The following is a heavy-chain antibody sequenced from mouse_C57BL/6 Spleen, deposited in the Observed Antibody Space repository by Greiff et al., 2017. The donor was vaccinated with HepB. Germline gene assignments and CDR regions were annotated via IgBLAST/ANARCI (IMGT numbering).Heavy chain of an antibody. CDR3: TRRDWGY. J-gene: IGHJ2*01. V-gene: IGHV1-15*01. Sequence: QVQLQQSGAELVRPGASVTLSCKASGYTFTDYEMHWVKQTPVHGLEWIGAIDPETGGTAYNQKFKGKAILTADKSSSTAYRELRSLTSEDSAVYDCTRRDWGYWGQGTTLTVSS. CDR1: GYTFTDYE. D-gene: IGHD4-1*01. CDR2: IDPETGGT.